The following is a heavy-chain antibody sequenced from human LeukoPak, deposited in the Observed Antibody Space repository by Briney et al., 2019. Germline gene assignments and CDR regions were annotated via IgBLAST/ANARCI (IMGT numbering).Heavy chain of an antibody. CDR3: ARGGASSSWFCDY. D-gene: IGHD6-13*01. CDR1: GYSFTTYW. V-gene: IGHV5-51*01. J-gene: IGHJ4*02. CDR2: IYPGDSDT. Sequence: GESLKISCKVSGYSFTTYWIGWVRQLPGKGLEWMGIIYPGDSDTRYSPSFQGQVTISADKSISTAYLQWSRLKASDTAMYYCARGGASSSWFCDYWGQGTLVTVSS.